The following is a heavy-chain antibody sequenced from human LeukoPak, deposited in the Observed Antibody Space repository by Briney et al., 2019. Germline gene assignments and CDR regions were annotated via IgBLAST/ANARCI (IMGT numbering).Heavy chain of an antibody. V-gene: IGHV3-23*01. Sequence: PGGSLRLSCAASGFTFSSYAMSWVRQAPGKGLEWVSAISGSGGSTYYADSVKGRFTISRDNAKNSLYLQMTSLRAEDTAVYYCAKKDGYTSSWSFDYWGQGTLVTVSP. CDR2: ISGSGGST. CDR3: AKKDGYTSSWSFDY. D-gene: IGHD6-13*01. CDR1: GFTFSSYA. J-gene: IGHJ4*02.